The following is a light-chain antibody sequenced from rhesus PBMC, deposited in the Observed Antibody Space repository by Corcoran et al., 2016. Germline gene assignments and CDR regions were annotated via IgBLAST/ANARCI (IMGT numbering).Light chain of an antibody. V-gene: IGKV3-10*01. CDR1: QSVSSY. Sequence: QAILTQSPATLSLSPGERATLSCRASQSVSSYLAWYQQKPGQAPRLLIYGASSRATGIPDRFSGSGSGTYFTLTISSLEPEDVGVYQGYQHSSGWTFGQGTKVEIK. J-gene: IGKJ1*01. CDR3: YQHSSGWT. CDR2: GAS.